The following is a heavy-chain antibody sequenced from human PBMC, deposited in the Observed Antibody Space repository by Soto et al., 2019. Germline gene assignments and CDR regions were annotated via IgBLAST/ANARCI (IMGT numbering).Heavy chain of an antibody. CDR1: VFTFSSYA. CDR2: ISSNGGST. J-gene: IGHJ4*02. CDR3: VREKGGVAVAGPGYFDY. Sequence: GGSLRLACSSSVFTFSSYAMHWVRQAPGKGLEYVSAISSNGGSTYYADSVKGRFTISRDNSKNTLYLQMSSLRAEDTAVYYCVREKGGVAVAGPGYFDYWGQGTLVTVSS. D-gene: IGHD6-19*01. V-gene: IGHV3-64D*06.